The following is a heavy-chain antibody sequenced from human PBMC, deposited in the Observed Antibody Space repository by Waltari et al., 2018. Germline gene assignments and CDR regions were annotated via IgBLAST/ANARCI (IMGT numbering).Heavy chain of an antibody. Sequence: QVQLVQSGSELKKPGASVKVSCKASGYTFTSYAMNWVRQAPGQGLEWMGWINTNTGNPTYAQGFTGRFVFSLDTSVSTAYLQISSLKAEDTAVYYCASPPSGWLRTHDEGRNYGMDVWGQGTTVIVSS. CDR2: INTNTGNP. CDR1: GYTFTSYA. D-gene: IGHD5-12*01. CDR3: ASPPSGWLRTHDEGRNYGMDV. V-gene: IGHV7-4-1*02. J-gene: IGHJ6*02.